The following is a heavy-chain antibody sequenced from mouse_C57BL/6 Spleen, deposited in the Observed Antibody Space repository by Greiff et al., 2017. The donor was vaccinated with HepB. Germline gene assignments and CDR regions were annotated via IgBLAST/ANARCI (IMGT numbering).Heavy chain of an antibody. CDR1: GFTFSSYG. CDR2: IGSGGSYT. D-gene: IGHD2-12*01. CDR3: ARPPYDEDWYFDV. J-gene: IGHJ1*03. V-gene: IGHV5-6*01. Sequence: EVKLMESGGDLVKPGGSLKLSCAASGFTFSSYGMSWVRQTPDKRLEWVATIGSGGSYTYYPDSVKGRFTISRDNAKNTLYLQMSSLKSEDTAMYYCARPPYDEDWYFDVWGTGTTVTVSS.